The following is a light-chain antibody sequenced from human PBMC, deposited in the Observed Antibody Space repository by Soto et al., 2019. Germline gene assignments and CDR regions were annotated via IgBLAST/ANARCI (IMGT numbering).Light chain of an antibody. CDR2: EVS. CDR1: SSDVGHYNY. V-gene: IGLV2-14*01. J-gene: IGLJ1*01. CDR3: SSYTSSSTYV. Sequence: QSALTQPASVSASPGQPITMSCSGTSSDVGHYNYVSWYQQHPGKAPKLVIYEVSNRPPGVSSRFSGSKSGNTASLTISGLQAEDEADYYCSSYTSSSTYVFGTGTKV.